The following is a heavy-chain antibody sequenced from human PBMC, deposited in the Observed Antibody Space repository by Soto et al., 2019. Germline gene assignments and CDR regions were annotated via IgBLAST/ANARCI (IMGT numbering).Heavy chain of an antibody. V-gene: IGHV3-23*01. CDR1: GFTVSNYA. CDR3: ARVATTGFYYFDY. Sequence: GGSLRLSCAASGFTVSNYAMNWVRQAPGKGLEWVSVFRGSGGGTNYADSVMGRFTVSRDNSKNMLYLEMNSLGAEDTAVYYCARVATTGFYYFDYWGQGSLVTVSS. CDR2: FRGSGGGT. D-gene: IGHD1-26*01. J-gene: IGHJ4*02.